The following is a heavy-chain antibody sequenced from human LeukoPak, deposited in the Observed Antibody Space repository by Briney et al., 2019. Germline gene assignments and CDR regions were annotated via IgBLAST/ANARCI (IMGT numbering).Heavy chain of an antibody. CDR1: GYTLTELS. J-gene: IGHJ4*02. V-gene: IGHV1-24*01. D-gene: IGHD3-22*01. CDR2: FDPEDGET. Sequence: ASVNVSCTVSGYTLTELSMHWVRQAPGKGLEWMGGFDPEDGETIYAQKFQGRVTMTEDTSTDTAYMELSSLRSEDTAVYYCATGILNRSGYYRNDYWGQGTLVTVSS. CDR3: ATGILNRSGYYRNDY.